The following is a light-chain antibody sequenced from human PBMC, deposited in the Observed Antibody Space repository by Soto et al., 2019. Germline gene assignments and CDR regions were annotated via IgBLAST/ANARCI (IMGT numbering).Light chain of an antibody. Sequence: DIQMTQFPSTLSSSVGERVTITCRASQSINNWLAWYQHKPGKAPKFLIHQASSLESGVPSRFSGSGSGTEFTLTISSLQTDDSATYYCQQYKGYPLTFGGGTKVEIK. J-gene: IGKJ4*01. V-gene: IGKV1-5*03. CDR2: QAS. CDR1: QSINNW. CDR3: QQYKGYPLT.